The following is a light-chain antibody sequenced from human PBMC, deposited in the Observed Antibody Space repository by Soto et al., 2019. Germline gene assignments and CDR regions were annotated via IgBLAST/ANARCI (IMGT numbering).Light chain of an antibody. CDR1: TSNLGAGYD. J-gene: IGLJ3*02. CDR2: GNR. CDR3: QAYDYTLTASV. Sequence: QSVLTQPPSVSGAPGQRVTLSCTGNTSNLGAGYDVHWYQQLPGAAPKLVIFGNRNRPSGVPERFSGSKSGTSASLAITGLQAEDSADYYCQAYDYTLTASVFGGGTKLTVL. V-gene: IGLV1-40*01.